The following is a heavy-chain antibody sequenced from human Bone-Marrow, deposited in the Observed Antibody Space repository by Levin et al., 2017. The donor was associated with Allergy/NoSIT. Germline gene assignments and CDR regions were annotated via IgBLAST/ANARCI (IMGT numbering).Heavy chain of an antibody. D-gene: IGHD3-10*01. CDR1: GFTFSSYA. CDR3: AKDTLLWFGGRGYYFDY. Sequence: GESLKISCAASGFTFSSYAMSWVRQAPGKGLEWVSAISGSGGSTYYADSVKGRFTISRDNSKNTLYLQMNSLRAEDTAVYYCAKDTLLWFGGRGYYFDYWGQGTLVTVSS. CDR2: ISGSGGST. V-gene: IGHV3-23*01. J-gene: IGHJ4*02.